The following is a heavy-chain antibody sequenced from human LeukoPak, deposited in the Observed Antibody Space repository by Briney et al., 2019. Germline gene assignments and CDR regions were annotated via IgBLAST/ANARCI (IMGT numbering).Heavy chain of an antibody. CDR2: IDTSGNT. D-gene: IGHD6-13*01. CDR1: GGSFSGYY. CDR3: ARVSSSWYQDWYFDL. J-gene: IGHJ2*01. Sequence: SETLSLTCAVYGGSFSGYYWSWIRQPPGKGLEWIGRIDTSGNTNYKPSLKSRVTMSVDTSKNQFSLKLSSVTAADTAVYYCARVSSSWYQDWYFDLWGRGTLVTVSS. V-gene: IGHV4-59*10.